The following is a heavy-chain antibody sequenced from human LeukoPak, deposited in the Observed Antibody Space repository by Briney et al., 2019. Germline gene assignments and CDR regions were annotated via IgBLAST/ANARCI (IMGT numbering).Heavy chain of an antibody. J-gene: IGHJ4*02. Sequence: ASVKVSCKSPGYIFTAYYMHWVRQAPGQGLEWMGWINPNSGGTHYAQKFQGRVTMTRDTSISTAYMELSRLTSDDTAVYYCARDVTYSGSYYMRYWGQGTLVTVSS. V-gene: IGHV1-2*02. CDR2: INPNSGGT. CDR3: ARDVTYSGSYYMRY. D-gene: IGHD1-26*01. CDR1: GYIFTAYY.